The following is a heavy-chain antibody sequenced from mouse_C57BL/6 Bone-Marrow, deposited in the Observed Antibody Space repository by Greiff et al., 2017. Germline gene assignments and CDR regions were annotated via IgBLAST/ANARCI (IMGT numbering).Heavy chain of an antibody. J-gene: IGHJ2*01. CDR3: ASYYYGSRYFDY. D-gene: IGHD1-1*01. CDR1: GYAFSSSW. Sequence: VQLKESGPELVKPGASVKISCKASGYAFSSSWMNWVKQRPGKGLEWIGRIYPGDGDTNYNGKFKGKATLTADKSSSTAYMQLSSLTSEDSAVYFCASYYYGSRYFDYWGQGTTLTVSS. CDR2: IYPGDGDT. V-gene: IGHV1-82*01.